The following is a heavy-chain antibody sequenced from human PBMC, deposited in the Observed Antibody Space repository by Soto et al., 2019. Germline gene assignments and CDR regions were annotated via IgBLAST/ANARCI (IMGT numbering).Heavy chain of an antibody. V-gene: IGHV3-30*18. CDR2: ISYDGSNK. D-gene: IGHD4-17*01. J-gene: IGHJ4*02. CDR1: GFTFSSYG. CDR3: AKDLSVTTFLFDY. Sequence: VQLVESGGGVVQPGRSLRLSCAASGFTFSSYGMHWVRQAPGKGVEWVAVISYDGSNKYYADSVKGRFTISRDNSKNTLYLQMNSLRAEDTAVYYCAKDLSVTTFLFDYWGQGTPVTVSS.